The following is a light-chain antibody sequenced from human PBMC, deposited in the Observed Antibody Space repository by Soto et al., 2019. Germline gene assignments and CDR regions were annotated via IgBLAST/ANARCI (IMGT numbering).Light chain of an antibody. CDR2: EVS. J-gene: IGLJ1*01. CDR3: CSYAGSSPYV. Sequence: SVLTQPASVSGSPGQSITISCTGTSSDVGSYNLVSWYQQHPGKAPKLMIYEVSKRPSGVSNGFSGSKSGNTASLTISGLQAEDEADYYCCSYAGSSPYVFGTGTKVTVL. V-gene: IGLV2-23*02. CDR1: SSDVGSYNL.